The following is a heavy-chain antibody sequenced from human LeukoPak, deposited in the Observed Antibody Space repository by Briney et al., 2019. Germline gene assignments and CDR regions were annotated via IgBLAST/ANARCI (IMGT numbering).Heavy chain of an antibody. CDR2: MNPNSGNT. J-gene: IGHJ4*02. V-gene: IGHV1-8*01. D-gene: IGHD6-19*01. Sequence: ASVKVSCKASGYTFTSCDINWVRQATGQGLEWMGWMNPNSGNTGYGQSFQGRITMTRGISIGTAYMELSNLTSEDTAIYYCTSGSSGRRDSWGQGTLVTVSA. CDR1: GYTFTSCD. CDR3: TSGSSGRRDS.